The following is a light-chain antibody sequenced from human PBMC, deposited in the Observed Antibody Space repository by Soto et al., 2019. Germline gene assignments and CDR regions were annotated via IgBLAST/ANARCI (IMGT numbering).Light chain of an antibody. CDR1: QSVSSNY. J-gene: IGKJ1*01. CDR2: GAS. Sequence: ETVLTQSPGTLSLSPGERATLSCRASQSVSSNYLAWYQQKPGQAPRLLIYGASTRATGIPDSFSGSGSGTDFTLTIIRLEPEDFAVYYCQQFGRSPPSWTFGQGTKVEIK. V-gene: IGKV3-20*01. CDR3: QQFGRSPPSWT.